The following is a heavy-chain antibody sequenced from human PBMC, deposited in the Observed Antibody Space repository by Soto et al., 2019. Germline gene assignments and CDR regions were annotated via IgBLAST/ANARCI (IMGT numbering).Heavy chain of an antibody. CDR1: GFTFTTNW. CDR3: AKDLYYYDSSGFPQKHGTYLYYYGMDV. J-gene: IGHJ6*02. CDR2: LNEDASNT. Sequence: GGSLRLSCVVSGFTFTTNWIHWVRQAPGRGLEWVSGLNEDASNTYYADSVKGRFTISRDNSKNTLYLQMNSLRAEDTAVYYCAKDLYYYDSSGFPQKHGTYLYYYGMDVWGQGTTVTVSS. V-gene: IGHV3-74*01. D-gene: IGHD3-22*01.